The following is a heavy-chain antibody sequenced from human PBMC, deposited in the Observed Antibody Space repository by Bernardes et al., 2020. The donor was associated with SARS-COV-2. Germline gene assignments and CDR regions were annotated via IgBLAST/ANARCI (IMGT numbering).Heavy chain of an antibody. D-gene: IGHD3-3*01. Sequence: GSMRLSWPASGFTFSSYWMSWVRQDPGKGLEWVANIKQDGSEKYYVDSVKGRFTISRDNAKNSLYLQMNSLRAEDTAVYYCARDLGWSGSTNYYYYYGMDVWGQGTTVTVSS. CDR1: GFTFSSYW. CDR3: ARDLGWSGSTNYYYYYGMDV. J-gene: IGHJ6*02. V-gene: IGHV3-7*01. CDR2: IKQDGSEK.